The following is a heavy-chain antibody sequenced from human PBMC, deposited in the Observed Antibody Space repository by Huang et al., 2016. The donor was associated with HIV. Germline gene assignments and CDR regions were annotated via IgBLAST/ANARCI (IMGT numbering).Heavy chain of an antibody. V-gene: IGHV3-21*02. J-gene: IGHJ4*02. CDR3: ATIGWTSRLDGYFFDY. CDR2: ISSSGSSI. D-gene: IGHD3-16*01. CDR1: GFSLRGYT. Sequence: EVQLVQSGGGLVKPGASLRLSCAASGFSLRGYTLTGVRQTPSKGVEWVSSISSSGSSIYYGDSVRGKGRLTVSRDNAKNSLYLQINSLSAEDTAVYYCATIGWTSRLDGYFFDYWGQGALVIVSS.